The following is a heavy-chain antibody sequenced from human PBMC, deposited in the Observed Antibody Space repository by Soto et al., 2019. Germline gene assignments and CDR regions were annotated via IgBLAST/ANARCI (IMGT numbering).Heavy chain of an antibody. CDR2: INHSGST. V-gene: IGHV4-34*01. Sequence: SETLSLTCAVYGGSFSGYYWSWIRQPPGKGLEWIGEINHSGSTNYNPSLKSRVTISVDTSKNQFSLKLSSVTAADTAVYYCARVPGYCSSTSCYSFGYWGQGTLVTVSS. CDR3: ARVPGYCSSTSCYSFGY. D-gene: IGHD2-2*01. CDR1: GGSFSGYY. J-gene: IGHJ4*02.